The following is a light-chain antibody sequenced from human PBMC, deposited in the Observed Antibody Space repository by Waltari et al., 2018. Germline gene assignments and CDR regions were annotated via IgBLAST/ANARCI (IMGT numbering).Light chain of an antibody. V-gene: IGKV3-15*01. Sequence: EIVMTQSPATLSVSPGERATLSCRTSQSVSNNFAWYQQKPGQPPRLLIYGASTRATAIPARFIGSGSGTEFTLTISSLQSGDFALYYCQQYNDWPWTFGQGTKVEI. CDR1: QSVSNN. J-gene: IGKJ1*01. CDR2: GAS. CDR3: QQYNDWPWT.